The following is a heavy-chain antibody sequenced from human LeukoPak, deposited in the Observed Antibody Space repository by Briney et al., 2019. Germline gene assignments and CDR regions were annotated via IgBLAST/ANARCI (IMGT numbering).Heavy chain of an antibody. CDR1: GGSISSYY. CDR3: ARVPYYYDSSGYYP. Sequence: SETLSLTCTVSGGSISSYYWSWIRQPPGKGLEWIGYIYYSGSTNYNPSLKSQVTISVDTSKNQFSLKLSSVTAADTAVYYCARVPYYYDSSGYYPWGQGTLVTVSS. CDR2: IYYSGST. D-gene: IGHD3-22*01. V-gene: IGHV4-59*01. J-gene: IGHJ5*02.